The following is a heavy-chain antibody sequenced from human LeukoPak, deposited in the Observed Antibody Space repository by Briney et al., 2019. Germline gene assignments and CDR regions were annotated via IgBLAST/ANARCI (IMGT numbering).Heavy chain of an antibody. D-gene: IGHD3-10*01. CDR3: AGYYYGSGREGYAFDI. CDR2: ISSSSSYI. V-gene: IGHV3-21*01. J-gene: IGHJ3*02. CDR1: GFTFSSYS. Sequence: GGSLRLSCAASGFTFSSYSMNWVRQAPGKGLEWVSSISSSSSYIYYADSVQGRFTISRDNAKNSLYLQMNSPRAEDTAVYYCAGYYYGSGREGYAFDIWGQGTMVTVSS.